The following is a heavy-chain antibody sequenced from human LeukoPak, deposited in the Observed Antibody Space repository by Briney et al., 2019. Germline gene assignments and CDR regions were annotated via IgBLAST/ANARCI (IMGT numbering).Heavy chain of an antibody. CDR3: GREFENSSGWLGDY. CDR1: GYTFTSYD. Sequence: ASVKVSCKASGYTFTSYDINWVRQATGQGLEWVGWMNPNTGNTGSAQKFRGRVTMTRDTSISTAYLELSSLRSEETAVYYCGREFENSSGWLGDYWGQGTLVTVSS. D-gene: IGHD6-19*01. CDR2: MNPNTGNT. J-gene: IGHJ4*02. V-gene: IGHV1-8*01.